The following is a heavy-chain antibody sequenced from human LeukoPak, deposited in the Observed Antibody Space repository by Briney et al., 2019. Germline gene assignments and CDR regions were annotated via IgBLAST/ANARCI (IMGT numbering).Heavy chain of an antibody. CDR1: VGFISSSSYY. CDR2: IYYSGST. V-gene: IGHV4-39*01. J-gene: IGHJ3*02. Sequence: SETLSLTCTVSVGFISSSSYYWGWIRQPPGKVLEWFGWIYYSGSTYYNPSLKGRVTLSVDTAQNEFSMKLSSVTAADTAVDCCARHSGGYQAFDIWRQGTMVTVSS. D-gene: IGHD5-12*01. CDR3: ARHSGGYQAFDI.